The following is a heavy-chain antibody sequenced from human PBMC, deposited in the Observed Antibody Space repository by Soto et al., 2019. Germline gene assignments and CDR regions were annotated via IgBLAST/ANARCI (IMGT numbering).Heavy chain of an antibody. J-gene: IGHJ3*02. V-gene: IGHV1-46*01. CDR2: INPNGGST. CDR1: GYTFINYY. CDR3: AREKWLVRRNDPFDI. D-gene: IGHD6-19*01. Sequence: QVQLVQSGAEVKKPGASVKVSCKASGYTFINYYMHWVRQAPGQGLEWMGIINPNGGSTTYAQKFQGRVTLTRDTSTNTVTMELSRLRAEDTAVYYCAREKWLVRRNDPFDIWGQGTMVTVSS.